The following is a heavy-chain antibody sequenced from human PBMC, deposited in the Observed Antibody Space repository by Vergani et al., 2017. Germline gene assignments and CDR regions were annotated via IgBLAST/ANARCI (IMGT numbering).Heavy chain of an antibody. J-gene: IGHJ6*02. Sequence: EVQLVESGGGLVKPGGSLRLSCAASGFTFSSYSMNWVRQAPGKGLEWVSSISSSSSYIYYADSVKGRFTISSGNAKNSLYLQMNSLRAEDTAVYYCARDSRPYSGYDSGGDLYYYYYGMDVWGQGTTVTVSS. V-gene: IGHV3-21*01. CDR1: GFTFSSYS. CDR3: ARDSRPYSGYDSGGDLYYYYYGMDV. D-gene: IGHD5-12*01. CDR2: ISSSSSYI.